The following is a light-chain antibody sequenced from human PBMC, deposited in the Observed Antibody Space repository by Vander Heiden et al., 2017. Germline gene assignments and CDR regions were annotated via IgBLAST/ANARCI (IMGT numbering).Light chain of an antibody. CDR2: YKSDSDK. CDR3: VVWHNSACV. CDR1: SRSNIGGYR. Sequence: QAVLSHPSSLSASHGTSASLTYSLRSRSNIGGYRRYWYLQKSWNPPQCLLRYKSDSDKQQRSGVPSRCSASKDASANAAILLISGLQADDEAYYCCVVWHNSACVFGGGTKLTVL. J-gene: IGLJ3*02. V-gene: IGLV5-45*03.